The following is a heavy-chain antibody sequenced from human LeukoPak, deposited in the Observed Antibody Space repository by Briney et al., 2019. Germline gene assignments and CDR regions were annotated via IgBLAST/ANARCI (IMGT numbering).Heavy chain of an antibody. Sequence: GASVKVSCKAPGYTFTSYGISWVRQAPGQGLEWMGIINPSGGSTSYAQKFQGRVTMTRDTSTSTVYMELSSLRSEDTAVYYCARGRGGWSLDYWGQGTLVTVSS. CDR2: INPSGGST. CDR3: ARGRGGWSLDY. D-gene: IGHD2-8*02. CDR1: GYTFTSYG. J-gene: IGHJ4*02. V-gene: IGHV1-46*01.